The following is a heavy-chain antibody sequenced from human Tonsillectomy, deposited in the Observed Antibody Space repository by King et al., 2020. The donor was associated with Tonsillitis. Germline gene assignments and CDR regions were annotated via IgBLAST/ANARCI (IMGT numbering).Heavy chain of an antibody. CDR3: ARNPAWGALDS. CDR2: IKHDGSDT. J-gene: IGHJ4*02. CDR1: DLTFSTYW. Sequence: QLVQSGGGLVQPGGSLRLSCAASDLTFSTYWMSWIRQAPGKGLEWVANIKHDGSDTTYVDSVKGRFTVSRDNAKNSLYLEMNRLRAEDTALYYCARNPAWGALDSWGQGALVIVSS. D-gene: IGHD7-27*01. V-gene: IGHV3-7*01.